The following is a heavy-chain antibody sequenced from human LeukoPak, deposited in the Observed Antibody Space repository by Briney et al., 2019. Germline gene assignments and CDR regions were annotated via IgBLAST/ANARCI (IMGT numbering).Heavy chain of an antibody. Sequence: SETLSLTCTVSGDSISTYYWSWIRQPPGKGLEWIGYIYYSGSTNYNPSLKSRVTISVDSSNIQFSLKLSSVTAADTAVYYCARVPVPAVMTSNGGWFDPWGQGTLVTVSS. CDR3: ARVPVPAVMTSNGGWFDP. J-gene: IGHJ5*02. CDR1: GDSISTYY. CDR2: IYYSGST. D-gene: IGHD2-2*01. V-gene: IGHV4-59*01.